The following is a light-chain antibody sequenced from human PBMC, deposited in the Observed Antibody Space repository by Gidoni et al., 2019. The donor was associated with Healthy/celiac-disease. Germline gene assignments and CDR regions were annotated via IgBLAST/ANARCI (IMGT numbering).Light chain of an antibody. V-gene: IGKV1-5*03. Sequence: DIQMTQSPSTLSASVGDRVTITCRASQSISSWLAWYQQKPGKAPKLLIYKASSLESGVPSRFSGSGSGTEFTLTISSLQPDDFATYYCQQYNSYWVTFXQXTKVEIK. CDR2: KAS. CDR1: QSISSW. J-gene: IGKJ1*01. CDR3: QQYNSYWVT.